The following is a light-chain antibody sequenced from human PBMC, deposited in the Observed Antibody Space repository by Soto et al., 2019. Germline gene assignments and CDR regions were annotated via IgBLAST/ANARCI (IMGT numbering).Light chain of an antibody. CDR2: DAS. V-gene: IGKV3-11*01. CDR3: HQYNNWPPST. Sequence: EIVLTQSPDTLSLSPGERATLSCWASHSVTTHLAWFQQRPGQTPRLLIYDASTRAPGIPARFSGRGSGADFTLTISSLEPEDFGVYYCHQYNNWPPSTFGQGTRLEIK. J-gene: IGKJ5*01. CDR1: HSVTTH.